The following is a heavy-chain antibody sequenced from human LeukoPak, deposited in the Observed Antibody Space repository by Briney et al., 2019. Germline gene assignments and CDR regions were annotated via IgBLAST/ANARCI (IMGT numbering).Heavy chain of an antibody. CDR1: GGSISSYY. CDR3: ATAYYYDSSGYQHDY. J-gene: IGHJ4*02. D-gene: IGHD3-22*01. V-gene: IGHV4-59*01. CDR2: IYYSGST. Sequence: SETLSLTCTVSGGSISSYYWSWIRQPPGKGLEWIGYIYYSGSTNYNPSLKSRVTISAGTSKNQFSLKLSSVTAADTAVYYCATAYYYDSSGYQHDYWGQGTLVTVSS.